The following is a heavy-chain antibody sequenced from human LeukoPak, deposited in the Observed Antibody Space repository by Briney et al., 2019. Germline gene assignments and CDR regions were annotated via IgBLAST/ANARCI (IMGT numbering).Heavy chain of an antibody. CDR2: VYSTGST. CDR1: GGSISNYY. CDR3: ARGLEVGADRALDY. Sequence: SETLSLTRTVSGGSISNYYWSWIRQPAGKGLEWIGRVYSTGSTDYNPSLKSRVTMSVDTSKNQFSVKVNSVTAADTAVYYCARGLEVGADRALDYWGQGTLVTVSS. D-gene: IGHD1-1*01. V-gene: IGHV4-4*07. J-gene: IGHJ4*02.